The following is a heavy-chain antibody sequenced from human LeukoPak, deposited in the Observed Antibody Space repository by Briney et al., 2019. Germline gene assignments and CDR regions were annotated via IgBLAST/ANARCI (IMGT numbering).Heavy chain of an antibody. J-gene: IGHJ3*02. Sequence: GGSLRLFCAASGFTVSSNYMSWVRQAPGKGLEWGSDIYSGGSTYYADSVKGRFTISRDNSKNTLYLQMNSLRIEDTAVYYCSRDSLVLVGDWVEAAFDIWGQGTMVTVSS. CDR2: IYSGGST. D-gene: IGHD2-21*02. V-gene: IGHV3-66*01. CDR3: SRDSLVLVGDWVEAAFDI. CDR1: GFTVSSNY.